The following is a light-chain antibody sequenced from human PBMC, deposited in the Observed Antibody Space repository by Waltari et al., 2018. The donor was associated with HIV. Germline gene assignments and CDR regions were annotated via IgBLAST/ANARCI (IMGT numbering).Light chain of an antibody. CDR3: QQFNLYPLT. CDR2: DAS. CDR1: QAITSS. J-gene: IGKJ4*01. Sequence: AIQLTQSPSSLSASVGDRVTFTCRTSQAITSSLAWYQQKPGKPPKLLIFDASTLESGVPSRCSGSGSGTDFTLTISSLQPEDFATYYCQQFNLYPLTFGGGTKVEI. V-gene: IGKV1-13*02.